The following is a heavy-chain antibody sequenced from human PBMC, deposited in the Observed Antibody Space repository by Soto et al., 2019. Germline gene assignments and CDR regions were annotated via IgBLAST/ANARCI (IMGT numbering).Heavy chain of an antibody. CDR2: ISSSSSTI. CDR1: GFTFSSYS. Sequence: GGSLRLSCAASGFTFSSYSMNWVRQAPGKGLEWVSYISSSSSTIYYADSVKGRFTISRDNAKNSLYLQMNSLRDEDTAVYYCARDQGCLGELPPPYFYYWGKGSLVTVAS. J-gene: IGHJ4*02. CDR3: ARDQGCLGELPPPYFYY. D-gene: IGHD3-16*01. V-gene: IGHV3-48*02.